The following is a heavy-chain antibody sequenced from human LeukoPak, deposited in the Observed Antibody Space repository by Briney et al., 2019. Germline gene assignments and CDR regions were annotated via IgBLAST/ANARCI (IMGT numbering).Heavy chain of an antibody. CDR2: IYSSGYT. V-gene: IGHV4-4*07. D-gene: IGHD1/OR15-1a*01. Sequence: SETLSLTCTVSGGAIRSHYWNWIRQPAGKGLEWIGRIYSSGYTNDNPSLKSRITMSVDMSKNQFSLRLNSVTAADTAVYYCARGEHSVDSWGQGMQVAVSS. J-gene: IGHJ4*02. CDR1: GGAIRSHY. CDR3: ARGEHSVDS.